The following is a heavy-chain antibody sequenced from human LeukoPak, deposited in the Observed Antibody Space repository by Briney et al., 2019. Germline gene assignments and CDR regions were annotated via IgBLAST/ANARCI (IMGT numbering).Heavy chain of an antibody. CDR2: INHSGST. J-gene: IGHJ4*02. Sequence: SETLSLTCAVYGGSFSGYYWSWIRRPPGKGLEWIGEINHSGSTNYNPSLKSRVTISVDTSKNQSSLKLSSVTAADTAVYYCARGPRMYYYGSGSYFYWGQGTLVTVSS. V-gene: IGHV4-34*01. CDR3: ARGPRMYYYGSGSYFY. CDR1: GGSFSGYY. D-gene: IGHD3-10*01.